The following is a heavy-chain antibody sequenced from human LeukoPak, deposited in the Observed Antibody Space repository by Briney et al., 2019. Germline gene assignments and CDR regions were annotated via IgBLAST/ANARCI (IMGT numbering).Heavy chain of an antibody. CDR1: GGSISSGDYY. CDR3: ARDLGSAQWLVPLGNYYYGMDV. Sequence: PSQTLSLTCTVSGGSISSGDYYWSWIRQPPGKGLEWIVYIYYSGSTYYNPSLQSRVTISVDTSKTQFSLKLSSVTAADTAVYYCARDLGSAQWLVPLGNYYYGMDVWGQGTTVTVSS. J-gene: IGHJ6*02. CDR2: IYYSGST. V-gene: IGHV4-30-4*01. D-gene: IGHD6-19*01.